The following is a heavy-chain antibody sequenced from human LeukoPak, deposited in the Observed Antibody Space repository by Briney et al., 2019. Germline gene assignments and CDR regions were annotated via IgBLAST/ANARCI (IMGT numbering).Heavy chain of an antibody. CDR3: ARETSEAFDI. CDR1: GYTFTSYY. D-gene: IGHD1-14*01. J-gene: IGHJ3*02. V-gene: IGHV1-46*01. CDR2: INPSGGST. Sequence: ASVKVSCKASGYTFTSYYMHWVRQAPGQGLEWMGIINPSGGSTSYAQKFQGRVTMTRDTSTSTVYMELSSLRAEDTAMYYCARETSEAFDIWGQGTMVTVSS.